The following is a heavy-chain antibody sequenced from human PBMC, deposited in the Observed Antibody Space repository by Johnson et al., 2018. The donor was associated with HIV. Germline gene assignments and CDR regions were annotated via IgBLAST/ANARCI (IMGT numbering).Heavy chain of an antibody. CDR2: IYSGGST. Sequence: VQLVESGGGLVQPGGSLRLSCAASGFTVSSNYMSWVRQAPGKGLEWVLVIYSGGSTYYADSVKGRFTISRDNAKNTLYLQMSSLRAEDTAVYYCAKCRGLGARGAFDIWGQGTMVTVSS. J-gene: IGHJ3*02. V-gene: IGHV3-66*02. CDR1: GFTVSSNY. D-gene: IGHD5-12*01. CDR3: AKCRGLGARGAFDI.